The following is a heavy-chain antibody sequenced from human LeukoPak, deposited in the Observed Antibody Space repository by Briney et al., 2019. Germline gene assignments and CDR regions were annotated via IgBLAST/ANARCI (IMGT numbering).Heavy chain of an antibody. D-gene: IGHD1-26*01. V-gene: IGHV3-23*01. CDR1: GFTFNTYA. CDR2: ISGSGGST. Sequence: GGSLRLSCAASGFTFNTYAMSWVRQAPGKELELVSTISGSGGSTYYTDAVKGRFTISRDNSKNTLYLQMNSLRAEDTAVYYSAKWGGSFYDYAFDIWGQGTVVTVSS. CDR3: AKWGGSFYDYAFDI. J-gene: IGHJ3*02.